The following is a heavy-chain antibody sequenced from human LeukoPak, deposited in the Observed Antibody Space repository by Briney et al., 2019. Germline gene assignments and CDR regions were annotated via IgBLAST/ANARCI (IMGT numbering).Heavy chain of an antibody. CDR2: LYGNDDK. V-gene: IGHV2-5*01. D-gene: IGHD3-10*01. CDR3: AHHLNTYYYGSGSYYAGY. J-gene: IGHJ4*02. CDR1: GFSRSTSGVG. Sequence: SGPPLVKPTQTLTLTCTFSGFSRSTSGVGVGWIPQPPGKALACLAPLYGNDDKRYSPSLKSRLTITKDTSKNQVVLTMTNMDPVDTATYYCAHHLNTYYYGSGSYYAGYWGQGTLVTVSS.